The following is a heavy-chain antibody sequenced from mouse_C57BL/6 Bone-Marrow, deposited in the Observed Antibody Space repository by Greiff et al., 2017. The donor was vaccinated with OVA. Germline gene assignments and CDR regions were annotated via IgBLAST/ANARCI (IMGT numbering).Heavy chain of an antibody. J-gene: IGHJ3*01. CDR3: ARYGTAQAPFAY. D-gene: IGHD3-2*02. Sequence: VKLMESGPELVKPGASVKISCKASGYAFSSSWMNWVTQRPGTGLEWIGRSYPGDGDTNYNGKFKGKATLTADKSSSTAYMQLSSLTSEDSAVYFCARYGTAQAPFAYWGQGTLVTVSA. CDR1: GYAFSSSW. CDR2: SYPGDGDT. V-gene: IGHV1-82*01.